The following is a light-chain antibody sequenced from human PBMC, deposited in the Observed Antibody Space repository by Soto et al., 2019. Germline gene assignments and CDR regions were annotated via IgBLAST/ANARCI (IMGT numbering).Light chain of an antibody. Sequence: IQLTHSPSSLSASVVDRVTITFLASQVISSYLAWYQQKPGKAPKLLIYAASTLQSGVPSRFSGSGSGTDFTLTISSLQPEDFATYYCQKLNSYPRTFGQGTKVDIK. CDR2: AAS. V-gene: IGKV1-9*01. CDR1: QVISSY. CDR3: QKLNSYPRT. J-gene: IGKJ1*01.